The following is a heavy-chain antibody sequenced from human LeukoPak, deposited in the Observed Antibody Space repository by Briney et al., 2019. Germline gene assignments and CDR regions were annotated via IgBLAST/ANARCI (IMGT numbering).Heavy chain of an antibody. J-gene: IGHJ4*02. CDR3: ARFLEQRTYYDSDGYHFDS. CDR2: IRGTGDST. CDR1: GFTFTSIA. V-gene: IGHV3-23*01. D-gene: IGHD3-22*01. Sequence: GGSLRLSCAASGFTFTSIAMTWVRQAPGKGLEWVLTIRGTGDSTHYADSVKGRFIISRDKSKNMLYLQMNGLRAEDTAIYYCARFLEQRTYYDSDGYHFDSWGQGTLVAVSS.